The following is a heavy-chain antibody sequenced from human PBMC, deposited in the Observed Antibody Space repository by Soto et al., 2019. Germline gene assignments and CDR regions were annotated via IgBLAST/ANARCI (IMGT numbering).Heavy chain of an antibody. CDR1: GDSISSGAW. CDR3: ARDSRTGCSSTDCYMS. V-gene: IGHV4-4*02. D-gene: IGHD2-2*01. Sequence: KPSETLSLTCAVSGDSISSGAWWSWVRQSPGKGLQWIGEIYHSGNTRNNPSLKGRVTMSVDKSNNQFSLNLMSVTAADTATYYCARDSRTGCSSTDCYMSWGRGILVTVSS. J-gene: IGHJ5*02. CDR2: IYHSGNT.